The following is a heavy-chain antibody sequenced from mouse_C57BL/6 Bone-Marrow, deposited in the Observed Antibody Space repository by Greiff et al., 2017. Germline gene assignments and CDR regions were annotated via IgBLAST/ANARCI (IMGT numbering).Heavy chain of an antibody. CDR2: INPNNGGT. V-gene: IGHV1-26*01. J-gene: IGHJ1*03. Sequence: EVQLQQSGPELVKPGASVKISCKASGYTFTDYYMNWVKQSHGKSLEWIGDINPNNGGTSYNQKFKGKATLTVDKSSSTAYMELRSLTSEDSAVYYGARHRGSMYCDVWGTGTTVTVSS. D-gene: IGHD1-1*01. CDR1: GYTFTDYY. CDR3: ARHRGSMYCDV.